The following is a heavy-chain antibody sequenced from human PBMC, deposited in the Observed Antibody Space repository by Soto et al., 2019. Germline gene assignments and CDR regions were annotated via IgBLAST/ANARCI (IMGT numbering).Heavy chain of an antibody. V-gene: IGHV3-30*04. CDR1: EFSLSSYA. Sequence: GGSLRLSCVASEFSLSSYAVNWVRQSPGKGLECVAIISHDGRTENYADSVKGRFTISRDNSKETVYLQISSLRVEDTAIYYCAPVLYGGKRRWSDPWGQGTQVTLSS. D-gene: IGHD1-26*01. J-gene: IGHJ5*02. CDR3: APVLYGGKRRWSDP. CDR2: ISHDGRTE.